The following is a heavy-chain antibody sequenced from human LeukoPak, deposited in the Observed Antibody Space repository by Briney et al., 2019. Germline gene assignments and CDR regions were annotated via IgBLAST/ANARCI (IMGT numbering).Heavy chain of an antibody. J-gene: IGHJ6*03. CDR3: ARHVGYCSGGSCYYYYYYMDV. Sequence: TTSETLSLTCAVSGYSISSGYYWGWIRQPPGKGLEWIGSIYHSGSTYYNPSLKSRVTIALDTSKNQFSLKLRSVTAADTAVYYCARHVGYCSGGSCYYYYYYMDVWGKGTTVTVSS. D-gene: IGHD2-15*01. V-gene: IGHV4-38-2*01. CDR1: GYSISSGYY. CDR2: IYHSGST.